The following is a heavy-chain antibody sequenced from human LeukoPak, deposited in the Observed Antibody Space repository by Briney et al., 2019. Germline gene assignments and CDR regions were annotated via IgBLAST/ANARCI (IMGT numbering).Heavy chain of an antibody. CDR2: ISIFNDNA. D-gene: IGHD1-14*01. Sequence: ASVKISCKASGYTFTRHGITWVRQATGQRPEWMGSISIFNDNANYAENFQGRVIMTADTSTSTAYMELRSLRSDDTAVYYCARGGNLGGYFYQYMDVWGKGTTVTVSS. V-gene: IGHV1-18*01. CDR1: GYTFTRHG. CDR3: ARGGNLGGYFYQYMDV. J-gene: IGHJ6*03.